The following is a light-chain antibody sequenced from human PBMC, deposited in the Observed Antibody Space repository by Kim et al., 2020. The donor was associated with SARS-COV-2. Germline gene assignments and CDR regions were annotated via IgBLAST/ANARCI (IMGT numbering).Light chain of an antibody. CDR3: QQYHDVPYT. V-gene: IGKV1-33*01. CDR1: QGIGSY. J-gene: IGKJ2*01. Sequence: DIQMTQSPSSLSTSVGDRVSITCQASQGIGSYLNWFQQKPGKAPKLLISAASNVEAGVPSRFSGSASGTHFTFTVSSLQPEDFATYYCQQYHDVPYTFGRGTELEI. CDR2: AAS.